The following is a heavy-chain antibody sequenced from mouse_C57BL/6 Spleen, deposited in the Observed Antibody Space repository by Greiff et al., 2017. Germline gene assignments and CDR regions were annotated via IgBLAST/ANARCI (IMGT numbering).Heavy chain of an antibody. Sequence: QVQLKQSGAELVKPGASVKISCKASGYAFSSYWMNWVKQRPGQGLEWIGQIYPGDGDTNYNGKFKGKATLTADKSSSTAYMQLSSLTSEDSAVYFCARDWIIAYWGQGTLVTVSA. CDR3: ARDWIIAY. J-gene: IGHJ3*01. V-gene: IGHV1-80*01. CDR2: IYPGDGDT. CDR1: GYAFSSYW. D-gene: IGHD2-4*01.